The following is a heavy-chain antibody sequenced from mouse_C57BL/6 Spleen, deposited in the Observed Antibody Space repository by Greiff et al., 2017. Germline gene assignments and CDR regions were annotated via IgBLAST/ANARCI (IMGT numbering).Heavy chain of an antibody. CDR2: INPSSGYT. Sequence: VQLQQSGAELAKPGASVKLSCKASGYTFTSYWMHWVKQRPGQGLEWIGYINPSSGYTKYNQKFKDKATLTADKSSSTAYMQLSSLTYEESAVYYCARGYFGNYDYFGYWGQGTTLPVSS. CDR1: GYTFTSYW. D-gene: IGHD2-1*01. V-gene: IGHV1-7*01. CDR3: ARGYFGNYDYFGY. J-gene: IGHJ2*01.